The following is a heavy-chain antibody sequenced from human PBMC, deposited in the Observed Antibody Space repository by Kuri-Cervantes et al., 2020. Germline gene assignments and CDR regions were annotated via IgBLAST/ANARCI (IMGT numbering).Heavy chain of an antibody. D-gene: IGHD1-26*01. Sequence: SETLSLTCTVSGGSISSGSYYWGWIRQPPGKGLEWIGNIYYSGSAYYNPSLKSRVTISVDTSKNQFSLKLSSVTAADTAVYYCARGVSGSSFDYWGQGTLVTVSS. CDR3: ARGVSGSSFDY. V-gene: IGHV4-39*07. CDR1: GGSISSGSYY. CDR2: IYYSGSA. J-gene: IGHJ4*02.